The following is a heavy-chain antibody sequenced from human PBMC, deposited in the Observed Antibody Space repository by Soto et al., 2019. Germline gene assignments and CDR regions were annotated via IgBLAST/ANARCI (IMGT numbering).Heavy chain of an antibody. CDR1: GGTFSGYA. D-gene: IGHD5-12*01. J-gene: IGHJ6*02. CDR2: IIPIFGTA. V-gene: IGHV1-69*13. Sequence: ASVKVSCKASGGTFSGYAISWVRQAPGQGLEWMGGIIPIFGTANYAQKFQGRVTITADESTSTAYMELSSLRSEDTAVYYCARDEEMATMTFYYGMDVWGQGTTVTVSS. CDR3: ARDEEMATMTFYYGMDV.